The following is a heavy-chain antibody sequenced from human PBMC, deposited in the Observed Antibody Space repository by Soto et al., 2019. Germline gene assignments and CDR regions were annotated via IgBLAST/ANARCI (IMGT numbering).Heavy chain of an antibody. CDR2: IYYSGST. CDR3: ATKRYYYYGMDV. J-gene: IGHJ6*02. CDR1: GGAISSNRYY. V-gene: IGHV4-39*01. Sequence: PSETLSLTSSVSGGAISSNRYYWGWIRQPPGKGLEWIGSIYYSGSTYYNPSLKSRVTISVDTSKKQFSLKLSSVTAADTAVYYCATKRYYYYGMDVWGQGTTVT.